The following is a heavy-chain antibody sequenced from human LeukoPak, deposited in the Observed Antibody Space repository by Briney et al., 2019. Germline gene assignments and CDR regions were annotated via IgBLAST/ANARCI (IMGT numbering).Heavy chain of an antibody. J-gene: IGHJ3*02. CDR2: ISGSGGST. V-gene: IGHV3-23*01. Sequence: GGSLRLSCAASGFTFSSYAMSWVRQAPGKGLEWVSAISGSGGSTYYADSVKGRFTISRDNSKNTLYLQMNSLRAEDTAVYYCARARADNSGSYPDAFDIWGQGTMVTVSS. CDR1: GFTFSSYA. D-gene: IGHD1-26*01. CDR3: ARARADNSGSYPDAFDI.